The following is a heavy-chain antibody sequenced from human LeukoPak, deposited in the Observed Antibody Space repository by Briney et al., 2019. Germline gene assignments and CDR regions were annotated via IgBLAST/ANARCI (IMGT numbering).Heavy chain of an antibody. CDR3: ARGPLIVGAPDY. V-gene: IGHV1-69*04. CDR2: IIPILGIA. Sequence: ESLVKVSCKASGGTFSSYAISWVRQAPGQGLEWMGRIIPILGIANYAQKFQGRVTITADKSTSTAYMELSSLRSEDTAVYYCARGPLIVGAPDYWGQGTLVTVSS. J-gene: IGHJ4*02. D-gene: IGHD1-26*01. CDR1: GGTFSSYA.